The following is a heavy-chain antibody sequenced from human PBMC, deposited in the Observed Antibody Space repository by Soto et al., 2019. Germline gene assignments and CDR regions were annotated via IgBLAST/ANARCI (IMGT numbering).Heavy chain of an antibody. V-gene: IGHV3-64*01. Sequence: EVQLAESGGGLAQPGVSLRLSCAASGVTLSGYAMDWVRQAPGKGLEYVSGISSNGVGTYYANSVQGRFTISRDNSKNTVYLQMGSLRPEDMAVYYCARRSRPDFYYMDVWGKGTTVTVSS. CDR3: ARRSRPDFYYMDV. CDR1: GVTLSGYA. CDR2: ISSNGVGT. D-gene: IGHD6-6*01. J-gene: IGHJ6*03.